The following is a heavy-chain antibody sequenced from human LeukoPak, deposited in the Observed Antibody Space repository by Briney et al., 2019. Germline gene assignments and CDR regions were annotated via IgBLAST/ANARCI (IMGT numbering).Heavy chain of an antibody. V-gene: IGHV3-7*03. Sequence: PGGSLRLSCAASGFYFRDHWMDWVRQAPGKGLEWVGHIKQDGSEKYYVDSVKGRFTISRDNAKNSLYLQMNSLRAEDTAVYYCAREMYYDILTGILPGGAFDIWGQGTMVTVSS. CDR3: AREMYYDILTGILPGGAFDI. J-gene: IGHJ3*02. D-gene: IGHD3-9*01. CDR1: GFYFRDHW. CDR2: IKQDGSEK.